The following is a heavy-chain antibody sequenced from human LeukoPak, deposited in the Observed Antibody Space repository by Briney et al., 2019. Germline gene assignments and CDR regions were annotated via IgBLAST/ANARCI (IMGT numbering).Heavy chain of an antibody. CDR2: IYYSGST. CDR3: AKPACSSTSCSGGGYAFDI. Sequence: PSETLSLTCTVSGDSISSYYWSWIRQPPGKGLEWIGYIYYSGSTNYNPSLKSRVTVSVDTSKNQFSLKLSSVTAADTAVYYCAKPACSSTSCSGGGYAFDIWGQGTMVTVSS. V-gene: IGHV4-59*08. J-gene: IGHJ3*02. CDR1: GDSISSYY. D-gene: IGHD2-2*01.